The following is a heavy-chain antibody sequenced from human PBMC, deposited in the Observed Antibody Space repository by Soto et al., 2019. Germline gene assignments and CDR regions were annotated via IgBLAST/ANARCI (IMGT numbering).Heavy chain of an antibody. CDR2: IYPGDSDT. Sequence: EVQLVQSGAEVKKPGESLQISCKGSGYNFANYWIGWVRQMPGKGLEWMGIIYPGDSDTRYSPSFQGQVTISVVKSTSTAYLQWSSLKASDTAMYFCARHIGASWYFDLWGRGTLVIVSS. J-gene: IGHJ2*01. D-gene: IGHD3-16*01. CDR3: ARHIGASWYFDL. CDR1: GYNFANYW. V-gene: IGHV5-51*01.